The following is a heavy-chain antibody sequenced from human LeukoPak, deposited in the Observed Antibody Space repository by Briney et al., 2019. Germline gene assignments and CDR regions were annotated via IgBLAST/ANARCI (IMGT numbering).Heavy chain of an antibody. CDR1: GGSISSYY. D-gene: IGHD6-19*01. V-gene: IGHV4-59*01. CDR3: ARRGYSSGWYYFDY. J-gene: IGHJ4*02. CDR2: IYYSGST. Sequence: SETLSLTCTVSGGSISSYYWSWIRQPPGKGLEWIGYIYYSGSTNYNPSLKSRVTISVDTSKNQFSLKLSSVTAADTAVYYCARRGYSSGWYYFDYWGQGTLVTVSS.